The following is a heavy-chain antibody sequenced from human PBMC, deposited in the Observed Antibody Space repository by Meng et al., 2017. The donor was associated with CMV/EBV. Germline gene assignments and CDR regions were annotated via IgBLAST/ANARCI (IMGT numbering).Heavy chain of an antibody. CDR2: IYYRGSI. J-gene: IGHJ4*02. V-gene: IGHV4-28*02. CDR3: ARSNGYSSSWYYFDY. D-gene: IGHD6-13*01. Sequence: LRPSCAASGYSISSSNWWGWIRQPPGKGLEWIGYIYYRGSIYYNPSLKSRVTMSVDTSKNQFSLKLNSVTAVDTAVYYCARSNGYSSSWYYFDYWGQGTLVTVSS. CDR1: GYSISSSNW.